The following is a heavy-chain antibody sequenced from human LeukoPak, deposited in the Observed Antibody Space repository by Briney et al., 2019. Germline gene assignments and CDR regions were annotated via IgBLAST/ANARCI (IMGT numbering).Heavy chain of an antibody. Sequence: GGSLRLSCAASRFTFSSYTMSWVRQTPGKGLEWVASISSSGVTTYYADSVKGRFTISRDNSKNTVDLQMNSLRAEDSAVYYCVKDRTAYGGNLYYFDYWGQGTLVTVSS. V-gene: IGHV3-23*01. CDR2: ISSSGVTT. CDR3: VKDRTAYGGNLYYFDY. CDR1: RFTFSSYT. D-gene: IGHD4-23*01. J-gene: IGHJ4*02.